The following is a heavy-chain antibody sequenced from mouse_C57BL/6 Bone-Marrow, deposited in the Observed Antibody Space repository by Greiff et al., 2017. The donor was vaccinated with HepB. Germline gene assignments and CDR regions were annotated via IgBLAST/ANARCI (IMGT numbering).Heavy chain of an antibody. CDR2: IDPSDSYT. Sequence: VQLQQPGAELVMPGASVKLSCKASGYTFTSYWMHWVKQRPGQGLEWIGEIDPSDSYTNYNQKFKGKSTLTVDKSSSTAYMQHSSLTSEESAVYYCARCKQGYAMDYWGQGTSVTVSS. CDR3: ARCKQGYAMDY. CDR1: GYTFTSYW. J-gene: IGHJ4*01. V-gene: IGHV1-69*01.